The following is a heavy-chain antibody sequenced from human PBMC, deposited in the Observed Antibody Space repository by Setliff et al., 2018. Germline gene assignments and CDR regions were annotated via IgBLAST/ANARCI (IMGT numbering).Heavy chain of an antibody. J-gene: IGHJ4*02. CDR3: AKDVVGYSSTWPKRDYFDS. Sequence: LRLSCAASGFTFNTYAMSWVRQPPGKGLEWVSSISDTATGIYYTGSVGGRFTISRDNSKKILFLQMNSLRVEDTAIYYCAKDVVGYSSTWPKRDYFDSWGQGTLVT. CDR1: GFTFNTYA. CDR2: ISDTATGI. D-gene: IGHD6-13*01. V-gene: IGHV3-23*01.